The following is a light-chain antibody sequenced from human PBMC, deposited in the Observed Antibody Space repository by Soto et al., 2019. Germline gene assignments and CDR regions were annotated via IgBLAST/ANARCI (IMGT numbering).Light chain of an antibody. J-gene: IGLJ1*01. CDR3: CSYAGSYTYV. V-gene: IGLV2-11*01. CDR2: DVS. Sequence: QSALAQPRSVSGSPGQSVTISCTGTSSDVGGYNYVSWYQQHPGKAPKLMIYDVSKRPSGVPDRLSGSKSGNTASLTISGLQAEDEADYYCCSYAGSYTYVFGTGTKVT. CDR1: SSDVGGYNY.